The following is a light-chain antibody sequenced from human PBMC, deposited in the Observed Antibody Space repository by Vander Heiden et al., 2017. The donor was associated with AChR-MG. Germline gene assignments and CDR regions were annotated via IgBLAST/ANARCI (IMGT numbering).Light chain of an antibody. V-gene: IGKV1-5*03. J-gene: IGKJ1*01. CDR3: QQEISSPLT. CDR2: KAS. Sequence: DIQMTQSPSTLSASVGDRVTITCRASQSISVWLAWYQQKPGKVPKLLIYKASSLESGVPSRFSGSGSGTEFTLTISSLQPDDFATYYCQQEISSPLTFGQGTKVEIK. CDR1: QSISVW.